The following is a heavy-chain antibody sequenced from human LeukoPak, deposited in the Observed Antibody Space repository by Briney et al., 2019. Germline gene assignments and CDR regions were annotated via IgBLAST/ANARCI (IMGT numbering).Heavy chain of an antibody. Sequence: SETLSLTCAVYGGSFSGYYWSWIRQPPGKGLEWIGEINHSGSTNYNPSLKSRVTISVDTSKNQFSLRLSSVTAADTAVYYCARAGSGTDNWFDPWGQGILVTVSS. V-gene: IGHV4-34*01. J-gene: IGHJ5*02. CDR1: GGSFSGYY. CDR2: INHSGST. CDR3: ARAGSGTDNWFDP. D-gene: IGHD1-26*01.